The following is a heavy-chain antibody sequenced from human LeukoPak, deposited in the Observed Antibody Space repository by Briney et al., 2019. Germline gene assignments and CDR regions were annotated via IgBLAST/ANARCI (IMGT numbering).Heavy chain of an antibody. V-gene: IGHV4-34*01. Sequence: SETLSLTCAVYGGSFSGYYWSWIRQPPGKGLEWIGEINHSGSTNYNPSLKSRVTISVDTSKNQLSLKLSSVTAADTAVYYCARGPGYGDPIDYWGQGTLVTVSS. CDR2: INHSGST. J-gene: IGHJ4*02. D-gene: IGHD4-17*01. CDR1: GGSFSGYY. CDR3: ARGPGYGDPIDY.